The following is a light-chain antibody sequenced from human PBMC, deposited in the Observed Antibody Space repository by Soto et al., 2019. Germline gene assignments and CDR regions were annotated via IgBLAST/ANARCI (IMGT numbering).Light chain of an antibody. Sequence: DIVMTQSPDSLAVSLGERATINCKSSQSVLYSSNNQNYLAWYQQKPGKPPKLLIYWASTRESGVPDRFSGSGSGTDFTLTISSLQAEDVAVYYCQQYYSTPPTFGQGTKVDIE. CDR3: QQYYSTPPT. V-gene: IGKV4-1*01. J-gene: IGKJ2*01. CDR1: QSVLYSSNNQNY. CDR2: WAS.